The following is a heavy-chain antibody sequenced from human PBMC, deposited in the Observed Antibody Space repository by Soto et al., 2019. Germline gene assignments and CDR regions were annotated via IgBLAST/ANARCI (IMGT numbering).Heavy chain of an antibody. CDR2: IGADNCDT. J-gene: IGHJ5*02. CDR3: ARDWIGAEGVYP. Sequence: QVQLVQSGAAVKKPGASVKVSCKASGYTFSTYGFSWVRQAPGQGLEWMGWIGADNCDTNYAQNFQGRVTMTTDTPTTTCYMALRSLTSDDTAVYFCARDWIGAEGVYPWGKGTLVTVSS. D-gene: IGHD2-2*03. V-gene: IGHV1-18*01. CDR1: GYTFSTYG.